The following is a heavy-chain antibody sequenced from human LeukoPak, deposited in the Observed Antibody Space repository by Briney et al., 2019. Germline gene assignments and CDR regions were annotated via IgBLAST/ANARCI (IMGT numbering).Heavy chain of an antibody. CDR1: GGSISSSSYY. V-gene: IGHV4-39*07. D-gene: IGHD3-22*01. J-gene: IGHJ3*02. Sequence: TSETLSLTCTVSGGSISSSSYYWGWIRQPPGKGLEWIGSIYYSGSTYYNPSLKSRVTISVDTSKNQFSLKLSSVTAADTAVYYCASYFPEYYYDSSGYRGGGAFDIWGQGTMVTVSS. CDR3: ASYFPEYYYDSSGYRGGGAFDI. CDR2: IYYSGST.